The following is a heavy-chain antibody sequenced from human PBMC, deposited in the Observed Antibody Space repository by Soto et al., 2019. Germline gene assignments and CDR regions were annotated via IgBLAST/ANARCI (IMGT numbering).Heavy chain of an antibody. CDR2: ISSSGSTI. CDR1: GFTFSDYY. Sequence: GGSLRLSCAASGFTFSDYYMSWIRQAPGKGLEWVSYISSSGSTIYYADSVKGRFTISRDNAKNSLYLQMNSLRAEDTAVYYCARDREFFGSGWCRTHYNWFDPWGQGTLVTVSS. D-gene: IGHD6-19*01. CDR3: ARDREFFGSGWCRTHYNWFDP. J-gene: IGHJ5*02. V-gene: IGHV3-11*01.